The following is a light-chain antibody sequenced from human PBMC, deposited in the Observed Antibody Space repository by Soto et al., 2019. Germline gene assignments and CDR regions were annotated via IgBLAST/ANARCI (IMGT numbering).Light chain of an antibody. CDR1: SGDVLTYDG. J-gene: IGLJ7*01. CDR2: EGT. Sequence: QSALTQPASVSGSPGQSITISCTGPSGDVLTYDGVSWYQHHAGKAPKLLIYEGTKRPSGVSDRFSGPKSGHMASLTISGLQAEDEADYYCCLYGYGNGWLFGGGTQLTVL. V-gene: IGLV2-23*01. CDR3: CLYGYGNGWL.